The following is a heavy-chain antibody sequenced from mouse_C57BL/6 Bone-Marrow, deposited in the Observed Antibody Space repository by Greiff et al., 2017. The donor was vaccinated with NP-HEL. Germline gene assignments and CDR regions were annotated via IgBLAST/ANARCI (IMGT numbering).Heavy chain of an antibody. CDR3: ARSYIGYAMDY. CDR2: IRNKANGYTT. D-gene: IGHD1-3*01. Sequence: DVMLVESGGGLVQPGGSLSLSCAASGFTFTDYYMSWVRQPPGKALEWLGFIRNKANGYTTEYSAFVKGRFTISRANSQSILYLKMNALRAEDSATYDWARSYIGYAMDYWGQGTSVTVSS. J-gene: IGHJ4*01. CDR1: GFTFTDYY. V-gene: IGHV7-3*01.